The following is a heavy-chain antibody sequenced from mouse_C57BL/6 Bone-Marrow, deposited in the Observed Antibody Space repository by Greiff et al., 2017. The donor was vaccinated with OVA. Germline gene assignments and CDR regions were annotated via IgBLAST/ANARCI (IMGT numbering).Heavy chain of an antibody. J-gene: IGHJ2*01. CDR2: IHPNSGST. CDR1: GYTFTSYW. D-gene: IGHD1-1*01. CDR3: ARSRYYYGSSYVDY. Sequence: QVQLKQPGAELVKPGASVKLSCKASGYTFTSYWMHWVKQRPGQGLEWIGMIHPNSGSTNYNEKFKSKATLTVDKSSSTAYMQLSSLTSEDSAVYYCARSRYYYGSSYVDYWGQGTTLTVSS. V-gene: IGHV1-64*01.